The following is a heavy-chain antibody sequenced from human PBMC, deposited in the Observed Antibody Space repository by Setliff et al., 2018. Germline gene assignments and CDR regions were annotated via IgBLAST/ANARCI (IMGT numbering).Heavy chain of an antibody. V-gene: IGHV4-4*02. Sequence: SETLSLTCAVSGGSVTSDSWWSWVRQSPGKGLEWVAEIDRTGGTNHNPSLKSRVFISLDKSKNEVSLTLSSVTAADTAVYYCARDPTSGSYRGAWYFDLWGRGALVTVSS. J-gene: IGHJ2*01. CDR1: GGSVTSDSW. D-gene: IGHD1-26*01. CDR3: ARDPTSGSYRGAWYFDL. CDR2: IDRTGGT.